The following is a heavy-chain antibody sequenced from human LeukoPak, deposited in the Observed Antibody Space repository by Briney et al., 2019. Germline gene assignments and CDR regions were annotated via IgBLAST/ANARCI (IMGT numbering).Heavy chain of an antibody. CDR1: GYTFTSYY. D-gene: IGHD5-18*01. CDR2: INPSGGST. J-gene: IGHJ6*02. V-gene: IGHV1-46*01. Sequence: ASVKVSCKASGYTFTSYYMHWVRQAPGQGLEWMGIINPSGGSTSYAQKFQGRVTMTRDTSTSTVYMELSSLRSEDTAVYYCARALFVDTAMVSYGMDVWGQGTTVTVSS. CDR3: ARALFVDTAMVSYGMDV.